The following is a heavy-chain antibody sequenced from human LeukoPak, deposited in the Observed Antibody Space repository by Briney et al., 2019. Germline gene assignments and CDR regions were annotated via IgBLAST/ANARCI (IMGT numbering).Heavy chain of an antibody. D-gene: IGHD1-26*01. Sequence: PGGSLRLSCAASGFTFTSYAMNWVRQAPGKGLEWVSTISGSGSSTYYVDSVKGRFTISRDNSQNTLYVHMSSLRPEDTAVYYCVREVTSGSFDYWGQGTLVTVSS. CDR2: ISGSGSST. J-gene: IGHJ4*02. CDR1: GFTFTSYA. CDR3: VREVTSGSFDY. V-gene: IGHV3-23*01.